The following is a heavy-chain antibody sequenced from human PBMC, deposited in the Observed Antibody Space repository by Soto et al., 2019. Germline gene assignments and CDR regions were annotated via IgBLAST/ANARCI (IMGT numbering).Heavy chain of an antibody. J-gene: IGHJ6*01. V-gene: IGHV1-69*01. D-gene: IGHD3-16*02. CDR3: ARGYRDTYTYAMVV. Sequence: QVQLVQSGAEVKMPGSSVRVSCKASGGSFSKYGISWVRQAPGQGLEWMGGIIPMFGIGNYAEKFMGRVTITADESTSRRHMELSSPTPADTALSFCARGYRDTYTYAMVVWRHGAKVIVS. CDR1: GGSFSKYG. CDR2: IIPMFGIG.